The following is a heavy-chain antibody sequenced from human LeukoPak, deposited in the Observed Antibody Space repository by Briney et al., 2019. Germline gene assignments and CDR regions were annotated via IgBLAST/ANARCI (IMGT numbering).Heavy chain of an antibody. CDR3: ARDLAGEWGNYFDY. Sequence: KPSETLSLTCTVSGGSIIGYYWNWVRHRPGRGLEWIGYVHYSGSTKYNSSLNNRVIISIDTSKNQFSLRLTTVTPADTAVYYCARDLAGEWGNYFDYWGQGIVVTVPS. CDR2: VHYSGST. V-gene: IGHV4-59*12. J-gene: IGHJ4*02. CDR1: GGSIIGYY. D-gene: IGHD3-16*01.